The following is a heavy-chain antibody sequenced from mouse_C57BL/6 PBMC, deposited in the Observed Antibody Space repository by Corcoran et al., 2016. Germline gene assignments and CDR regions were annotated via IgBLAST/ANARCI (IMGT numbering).Heavy chain of an antibody. V-gene: IGHV3-6*01. CDR2: ISYDGSN. CDR3: CVSHITTVVAPFAY. D-gene: IGHD1-1*01. J-gene: IGHJ3*01. CDR1: GYSITSGYY. Sequence: DVQLQESGPGLVKPSQSLSLTCSVTGYSITSGYYWNWIRQFPGNKLEWMGYISYDGSNNYNPSLKNRISITRDTSKNQFFLKLNSVTTEDTATYYCCVSHITTVVAPFAYWGQGTLVTVSA.